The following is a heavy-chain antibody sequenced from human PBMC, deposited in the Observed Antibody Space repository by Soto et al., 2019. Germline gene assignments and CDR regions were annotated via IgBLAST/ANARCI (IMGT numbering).Heavy chain of an antibody. D-gene: IGHD3-16*01. J-gene: IGHJ1*01. Sequence: GGSLRLSCIGSGFSFSAYNMNWVRQAPGKGLEWVSSIKVGSSRIYQPDSMKGRFTISRDDARNSVYLQINSLRAEDTALYFCVRSPKIGVRGAFWGRGTQVTVSS. CDR1: GFSFSAYN. V-gene: IGHV3-21*01. CDR3: VRSPKIGVRGAF. CDR2: IKVGSSRI.